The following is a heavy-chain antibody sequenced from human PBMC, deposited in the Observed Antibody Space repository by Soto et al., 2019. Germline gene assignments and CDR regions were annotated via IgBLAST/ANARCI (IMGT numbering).Heavy chain of an antibody. CDR2: IYYSGST. D-gene: IGHD3-3*01. CDR3: ARGSSGLFDY. V-gene: IGHV4-30-4*01. Sequence: SLSWTVSDGSIRGGDYCWSWIRQPPGKGLEWIGYIYYSGSTYYNPSLKSRVTISVDTSKNQFSLKLSSVTAADTAVYYCARGSSGLFDYWGQGTLVTVSS. J-gene: IGHJ4*02. CDR1: DGSIRGGDYC.